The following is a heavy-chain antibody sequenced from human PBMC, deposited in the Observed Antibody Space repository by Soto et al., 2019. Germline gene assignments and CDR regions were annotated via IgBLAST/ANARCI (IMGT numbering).Heavy chain of an antibody. CDR3: ARRSTFVP. V-gene: IGHV3-7*01. J-gene: IGHJ5*02. Sequence: GGSLRLSCAASGFTFSDYYLHWIRQAPGKGLDWLAYINQDGIEKYYVDSVKGRFTLSRDNAKTSLYLQMNSLRDEDTAVYYCARRSTFVPWGQGPLVNVSS. CDR1: GFTFSDYY. CDR2: INQDGIEK. D-gene: IGHD2-2*01.